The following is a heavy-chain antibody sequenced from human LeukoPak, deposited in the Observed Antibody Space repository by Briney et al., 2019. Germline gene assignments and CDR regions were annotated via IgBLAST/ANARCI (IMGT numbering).Heavy chain of an antibody. D-gene: IGHD3-22*01. CDR2: IYHSGST. Sequence: PSETLSLTCAVSGGSISSGGYSWSWIRQPPGKGLEWIGYIYHSGSTYYNPSLKSRVTISVDRSKNQFSLKLSSVTAADTAVYYCARAAMNYYDSSGYSKAAFDIWGQGTMVTVSS. CDR3: ARAAMNYYDSSGYSKAAFDI. V-gene: IGHV4-30-2*01. CDR1: GGSISSGGYS. J-gene: IGHJ3*02.